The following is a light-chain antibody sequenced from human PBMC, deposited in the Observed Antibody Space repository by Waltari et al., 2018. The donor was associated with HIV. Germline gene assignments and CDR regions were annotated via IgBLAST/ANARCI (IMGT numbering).Light chain of an antibody. CDR3: QQYYSAPWT. CDR2: WAS. V-gene: IGKV4-1*01. CDR1: QSVLSTSKHKSH. Sequence: DIVMTQSPDSLSVSLGERAAINCTSSQSVLSTSKHKSHLAWYQQKPGQPPKLLIYWASNRDSGVPDRFSGSGSGTDFTLTISSLQAEDVAVYFCQQYYSAPWTFGQGTKVEIK. J-gene: IGKJ1*01.